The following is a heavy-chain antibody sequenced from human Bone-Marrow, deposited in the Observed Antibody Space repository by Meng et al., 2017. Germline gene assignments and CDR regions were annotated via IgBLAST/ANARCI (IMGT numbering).Heavy chain of an antibody. CDR1: GFTFTSYS. D-gene: IGHD3-9*01. CDR2: IGSNSRST. V-gene: IGHV3-21*01. Sequence: GGSLRLSCAASGFTFTSYSMNWVRQAPGKGLEWVSSIGSNSRSTYYSESVEGRFTISRDNAKNSLCLQMNSLRAEDTAVYYCARVGYYNILTGYYYFDYWGQGTLVTVSS. J-gene: IGHJ4*02. CDR3: ARVGYYNILTGYYYFDY.